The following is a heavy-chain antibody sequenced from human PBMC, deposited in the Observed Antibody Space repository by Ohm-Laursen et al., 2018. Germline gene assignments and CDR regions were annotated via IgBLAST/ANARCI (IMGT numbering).Heavy chain of an antibody. V-gene: IGHV3-11*01. J-gene: IGHJ6*02. D-gene: IGHD1-26*01. Sequence: SLRLSCAASGFSFSDYFMSWIRQAPGKGLEWISFISSSGSFIYYADSVKGRFTVSRDNAKNSLFLQMNSLRAADTAVYYCAGKLGWELLLFYDVYYGMDVWGQGTTVTVSS. CDR3: AGKLGWELLLFYDVYYGMDV. CDR1: GFSFSDYF. CDR2: ISSSGSFI.